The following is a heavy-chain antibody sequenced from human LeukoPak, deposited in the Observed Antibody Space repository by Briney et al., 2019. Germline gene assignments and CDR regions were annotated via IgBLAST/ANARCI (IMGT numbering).Heavy chain of an antibody. Sequence: GGSLRLSCVASGFTFSSHWMHWVRQAPGKGLEWVSTISGAGGSTYYADSVKGRFTISRDNSKNTLYLQMNSLRVEDAAVYYCAKDRRGEYYGSGSFDYWGQGTLVTVSS. CDR1: GFTFSSHW. J-gene: IGHJ4*02. CDR3: AKDRRGEYYGSGSFDY. D-gene: IGHD3-10*01. CDR2: ISGAGGST. V-gene: IGHV3-23*01.